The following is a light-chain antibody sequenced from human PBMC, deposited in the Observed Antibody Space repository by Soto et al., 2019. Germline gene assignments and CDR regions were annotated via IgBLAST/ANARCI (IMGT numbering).Light chain of an antibody. CDR3: QQYGSSST. CDR1: QSVSGTH. V-gene: IGKV3-20*01. CDR2: GAS. Sequence: DIVFTQSPGTLSLSPVERATLSCRASQSVSGTHLAWYQQKPGQAPRLLVYGASSRATGIPDRFSGRGSGTDFTLTISRLEPEDVAVYYCQQYGSSSTFGQGTKVDIK. J-gene: IGKJ1*01.